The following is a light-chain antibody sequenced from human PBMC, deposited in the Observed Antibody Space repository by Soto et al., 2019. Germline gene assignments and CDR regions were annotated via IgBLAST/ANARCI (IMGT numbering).Light chain of an antibody. J-gene: IGKJ3*01. CDR2: GAS. CDR3: QQYDGSPLT. V-gene: IGKV3-20*01. Sequence: EIVLTQSPGTLSLSPGERATLSCRASQSLSINSLAWYQQKPGQSPRLLVYGASTRDTGIPDRFRGSGSGTDFALTISSLEPEDFAMYYCQQYDGSPLTFGPGTEVDIK. CDR1: QSLSINS.